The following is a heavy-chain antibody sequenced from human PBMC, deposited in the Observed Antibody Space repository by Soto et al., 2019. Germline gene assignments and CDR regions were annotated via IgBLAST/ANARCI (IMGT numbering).Heavy chain of an antibody. CDR3: ARHVGFYWYFDL. D-gene: IGHD1-26*01. V-gene: IGHV3-66*04. Sequence: VQLVESGGGVVQPGGSLRLSCAASGFTVSSSYMGWVRQAPGKGLEWVSSIYSGGNTYYADSVRGRFTISTDNSKDTLYLQMNSLRVDDTAMYYCARHVGFYWYFDLWGRGTLVTVSS. J-gene: IGHJ2*01. CDR2: IYSGGNT. CDR1: GFTVSSSY.